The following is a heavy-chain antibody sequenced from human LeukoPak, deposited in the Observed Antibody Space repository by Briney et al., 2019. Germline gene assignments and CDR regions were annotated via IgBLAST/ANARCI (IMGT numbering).Heavy chain of an antibody. Sequence: GGSLRLSCAASGFTFSSYAMHWVRQAPGKGLEWVAVISYDGSNKYYADSVKGRFTISRDNSKNTLDLQMNSLRAEDTALYYCAKGLRYTGGWAVIDYWGQGTLVTVSS. V-gene: IGHV3-30*04. J-gene: IGHJ4*02. CDR1: GFTFSSYA. CDR3: AKGLRYTGGWAVIDY. D-gene: IGHD2-8*02. CDR2: ISYDGSNK.